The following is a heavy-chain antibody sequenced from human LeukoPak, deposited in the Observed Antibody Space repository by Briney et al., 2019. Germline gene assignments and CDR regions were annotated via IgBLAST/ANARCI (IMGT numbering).Heavy chain of an antibody. CDR1: GFTISSYA. CDR2: ISGSGGST. CDR3: AKERTAMVLNPYDY. V-gene: IGHV3-23*01. D-gene: IGHD5-18*01. J-gene: IGHJ4*02. Sequence: GGSLRLSCAASGFTISSYAMSWVRQAPGKGLEWVSAISGSGGSTYYADSVKGRFTISRDNSKNTLYLQMNSLRAEDAAVYYCAKERTAMVLNPYDYWGQGTLVTVSS.